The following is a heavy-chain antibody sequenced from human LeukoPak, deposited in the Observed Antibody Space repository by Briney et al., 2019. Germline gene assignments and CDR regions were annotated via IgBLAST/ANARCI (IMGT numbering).Heavy chain of an antibody. CDR2: IYSGGST. Sequence: GGSLRLSCAASGFTVSSNYMSWVRQAPGKGLEWVSVIYSGGSTYYADSVKGRSTISRDNSKNTLYLQMNSLRAEDTAVYYCARASSSWYEWFDPWGQGTLVTVSS. J-gene: IGHJ5*02. CDR3: ARASSSWYEWFDP. V-gene: IGHV3-53*01. D-gene: IGHD6-13*01. CDR1: GFTVSSNY.